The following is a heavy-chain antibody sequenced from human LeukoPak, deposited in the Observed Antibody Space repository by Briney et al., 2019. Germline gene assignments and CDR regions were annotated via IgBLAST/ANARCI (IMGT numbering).Heavy chain of an antibody. J-gene: IGHJ4*02. D-gene: IGHD6-13*01. Sequence: AGGSLRLSCAASGFSFSTYTMNWVRQAPGKGLEHVSAISSNGGSTYYANSVKGRFTISRDNAKNSLYLQMNSLRAEDTAVYYCASQGPYSSSWYVDYWGQGTLVTVSS. CDR1: GFSFSTYT. CDR3: ASQGPYSSSWYVDY. V-gene: IGHV3-64*01. CDR2: ISSNGGST.